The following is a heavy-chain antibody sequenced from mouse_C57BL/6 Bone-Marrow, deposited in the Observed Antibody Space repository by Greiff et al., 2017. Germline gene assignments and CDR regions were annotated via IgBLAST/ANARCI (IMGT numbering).Heavy chain of an antibody. CDR2: IDPSDSYT. J-gene: IGHJ2*01. CDR1: GYTFTSYW. V-gene: IGHV1-50*01. CDR3: AREDSNYLYYFYY. Sequence: QVQLQQPGAELVKPGASVKLSCKASGYTFTSYWMQWVKQRPGQGLEWIGEIDPSDSYTNYNQKFKGKATLTVDTSSSTAYMQLSSLTSEDSAVYYCAREDSNYLYYFYYWGQGTTLTVSS. D-gene: IGHD2-5*01.